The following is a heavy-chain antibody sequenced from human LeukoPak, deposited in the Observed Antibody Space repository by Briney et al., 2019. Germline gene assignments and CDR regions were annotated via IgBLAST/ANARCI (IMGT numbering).Heavy chain of an antibody. J-gene: IGHJ6*03. CDR2: IYYSGST. CDR3: ASLTRSYSSSWYNYYYYYYMDV. D-gene: IGHD6-13*01. Sequence: SETLSLTCTVSGGSISSSSYYWGWIRQPPGKGLEWIGSIYYSGSTYYNPSLKSRVTISVDKSKNQFSLKLSSVTAADTAVYYCASLTRSYSSSWYNYYYYYYMDVWGKGTTVTVSS. V-gene: IGHV4-39*07. CDR1: GGSISSSSYY.